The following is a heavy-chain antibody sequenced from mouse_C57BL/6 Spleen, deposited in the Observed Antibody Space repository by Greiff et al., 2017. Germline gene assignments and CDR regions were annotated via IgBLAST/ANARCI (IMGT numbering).Heavy chain of an antibody. CDR3: VRHEGGYDYDEGFDY. V-gene: IGHV10-1*01. CDR2: IRSKSNNYAT. D-gene: IGHD2-4*01. Sequence: EVKLVESGGGLVQPKGSLKLSCAASGFSFNTYAMNWVRQAPGKGLEWVARIRSKSNNYATYYADSVKDRFTISRDDSESMLYLQMNNLKTEDTAMYYCVRHEGGYDYDEGFDYWGQGTTLTVSS. J-gene: IGHJ2*01. CDR1: GFSFNTYA.